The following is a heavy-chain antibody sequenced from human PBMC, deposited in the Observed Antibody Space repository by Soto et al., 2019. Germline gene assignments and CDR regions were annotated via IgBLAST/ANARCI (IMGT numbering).Heavy chain of an antibody. CDR1: GYTFTSYD. Sequence: QVQLVQSGAEVKKPGASVKVSCKASGYTFTSYDINWVRQATGQGLEWMGWMNPNSGNTGYAQKFQGRVTMTRNTAISTTYTKLSSMRSEATALYYCARGKDLRGYCMSTSCSGAANWFDPWGQGTLVTVSS. V-gene: IGHV1-8*01. J-gene: IGHJ5*02. D-gene: IGHD2-2*01. CDR3: ARGKDLRGYCMSTSCSGAANWFDP. CDR2: MNPNSGNT.